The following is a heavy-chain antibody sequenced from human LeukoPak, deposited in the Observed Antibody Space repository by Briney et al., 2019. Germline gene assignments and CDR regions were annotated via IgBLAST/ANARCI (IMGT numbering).Heavy chain of an antibody. J-gene: IGHJ4*02. CDR3: ASNDYGDPLDY. CDR2: ISAYNGNT. Sequence: ASVKVSCKASGYTFTSYGISWVRQAPGQGLEWMGWISAYNGNTNYAQKLQGRVTMTADTSTSTAYMELRSLRSDDTAVYYCASNDYGDPLDYWGQGTLVTVSS. CDR1: GYTFTSYG. V-gene: IGHV1-18*01. D-gene: IGHD4-17*01.